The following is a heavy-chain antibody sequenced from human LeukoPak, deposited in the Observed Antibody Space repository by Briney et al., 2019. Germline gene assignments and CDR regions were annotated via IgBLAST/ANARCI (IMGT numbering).Heavy chain of an antibody. Sequence: SQTLSLTCAVSGGSMSSGGYSWSWIRQPPGKGLEWIGYIYDSGSTYYNPSLKSRVTISIDRSKNQVSLNLTSVTAADTAVYYCARAYSSSWSNAFHIWGQGTMVTVSS. CDR2: IYDSGST. CDR1: GGSMSSGGYS. V-gene: IGHV4-30-2*01. CDR3: ARAYSSSWSNAFHI. D-gene: IGHD6-13*01. J-gene: IGHJ3*02.